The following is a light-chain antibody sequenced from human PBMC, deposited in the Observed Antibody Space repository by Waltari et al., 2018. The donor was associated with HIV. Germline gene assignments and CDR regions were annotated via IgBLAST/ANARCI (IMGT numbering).Light chain of an antibody. CDR3: QSYDSTNHVV. CDR1: SASIGTNY. Sequence: NFMLTQPHSVSESPGKTVTISCTGISASIGTNYVQWDQQRPGSAPTTVIYEDNRRPSGVPDRFSGSIDSSSNSASLTISGLKTEDEADYYCQSYDSTNHVVFGGGTKLTVL. CDR2: EDN. J-gene: IGLJ2*01. V-gene: IGLV6-57*02.